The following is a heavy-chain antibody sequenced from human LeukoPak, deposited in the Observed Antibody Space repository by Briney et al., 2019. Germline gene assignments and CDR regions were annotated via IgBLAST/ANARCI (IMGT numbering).Heavy chain of an antibody. J-gene: IGHJ6*03. CDR3: ARGGYYSAAYYMDV. V-gene: IGHV4-39*07. Sequence: SETLSLTCTVSGGSISSGSYYWSWIRQPPGKGLEWIGEINHSGSTNYNPSLKSRVTISVDTSKNQFSLKLSSVTAADTAVYYCARGGYYSAAYYMDVWGKGTTVTVSS. D-gene: IGHD3-22*01. CDR2: INHSGST. CDR1: GGSISSGSYY.